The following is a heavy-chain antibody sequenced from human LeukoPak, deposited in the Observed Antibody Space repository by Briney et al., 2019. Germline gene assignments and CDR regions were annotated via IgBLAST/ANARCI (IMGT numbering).Heavy chain of an antibody. CDR2: INPNSGGT. D-gene: IGHD6-6*01. CDR1: GYTFTGYY. Sequence: GSVKVSCKASGYTFTGYYMHWVRQAPGQGLEWVGWINPNSGGTNYAQKLQGRVTMTTDTSTSTAYMELRSLRSDDTAVYYCARDLVHSSSSYYYYYGMDVWGQGTTVTVSS. CDR3: ARDLVHSSSSYYYYYGMDV. V-gene: IGHV1-2*02. J-gene: IGHJ6*02.